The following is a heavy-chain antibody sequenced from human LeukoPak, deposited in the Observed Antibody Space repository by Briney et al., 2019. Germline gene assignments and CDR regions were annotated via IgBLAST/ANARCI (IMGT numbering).Heavy chain of an antibody. CDR3: ASSSSSWRNWFDP. CDR1: GYTFTAYY. V-gene: IGHV1-2*02. J-gene: IGHJ5*02. Sequence: ASVKVSYKASGYTFTAYYIHWVRQAPGQGLEWMGWINPNSGGTNYAQNFQGRVTLTRDMSISTAYMELSRLRSDDTAVYYCASSSSSWRNWFDPWGQGTLVTVSS. CDR2: INPNSGGT. D-gene: IGHD6-13*01.